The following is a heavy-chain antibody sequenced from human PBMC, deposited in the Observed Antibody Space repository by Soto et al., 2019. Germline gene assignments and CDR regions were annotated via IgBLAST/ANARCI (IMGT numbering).Heavy chain of an antibody. CDR2: ISSNSAFK. V-gene: IGHV3-21*02. CDR1: GLTFSSYT. Sequence: EEQLVESGGALVKPGGSLRLPWAASGLTFSSYTINGVRQAPGKGLEWVSSISSNSAFKYYAASVKGRFTISRDNAKNSLSLQMRSLRAEDTAVYYCARSGYRITNDLWGQGTLVTVSS. CDR3: ARSGYRITNDL. J-gene: IGHJ5*02. D-gene: IGHD2-15*01.